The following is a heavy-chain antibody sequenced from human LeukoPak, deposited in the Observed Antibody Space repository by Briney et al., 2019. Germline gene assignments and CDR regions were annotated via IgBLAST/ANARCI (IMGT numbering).Heavy chain of an antibody. CDR1: GFTFSRYS. D-gene: IGHD1-7*01. V-gene: IGHV3-21*01. J-gene: IGHJ6*03. CDR2: ISSSSSYI. Sequence: GGSLRLSCAASGFTFSRYSMNWVRQAPGKGLEWVSSISSSSSYIYYADSVKGRFTISRDNAKNSLYLQMNSLRAEDTAVYYCARTGYNWNYPGSYYYYYMDVWGKGTTVTVSS. CDR3: ARTGYNWNYPGSYYYYYMDV.